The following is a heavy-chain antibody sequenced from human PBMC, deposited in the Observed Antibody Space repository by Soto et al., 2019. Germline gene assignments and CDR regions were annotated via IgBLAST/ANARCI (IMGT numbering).Heavy chain of an antibody. CDR1: GFTFSSYA. CDR2: ISGSGGST. CDR3: ARKKLGNWYFDL. V-gene: IGHV3-23*01. Sequence: EVQLLESGGGLVQPGGSLRLSCAASGFTFSSYAMSWVRQAPGKGLEWVSAISGSGGSTYYADSVKGRFTISRDNSKNTLYLQMNSLRAEDTAVYYCARKKLGNWYFDLWGRGTLVTVSS. J-gene: IGHJ2*01. D-gene: IGHD7-27*01.